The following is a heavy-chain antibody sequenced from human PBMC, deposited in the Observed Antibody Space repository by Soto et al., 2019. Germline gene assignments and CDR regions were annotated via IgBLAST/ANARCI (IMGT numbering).Heavy chain of an antibody. CDR2: INHSGST. V-gene: IGHV4-34*01. D-gene: IGHD6-6*01. CDR3: AREIDSSSSFLGYYYYYGMDV. Sequence: SETLSLTCAVYGGSFSGYYWSWIRQPPGKGLEWIGEINHSGSTNYNPSLKSRVTISVDTSKNQFSLKLSSVTAADTAVYYCAREIDSSSSFLGYYYYYGMDVWGQGTTVTVSS. CDR1: GGSFSGYY. J-gene: IGHJ6*02.